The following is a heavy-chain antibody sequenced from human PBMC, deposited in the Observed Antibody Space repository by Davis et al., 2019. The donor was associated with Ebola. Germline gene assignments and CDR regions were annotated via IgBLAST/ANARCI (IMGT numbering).Heavy chain of an antibody. D-gene: IGHD2-21*01. CDR2: IYYTGSA. V-gene: IGHV4-59*11. CDR1: GVSISRHY. Sequence: PSETLSLTCTVSGVSISRHYWSWIRQPPGKRLEWIGSIYYTGSANYNSSLASRATISVDTSKNQFSLNLSSVTAADTAVYFCSRFGEGAYWGQGTLVTVSS. CDR3: SRFGEGAY. J-gene: IGHJ4*02.